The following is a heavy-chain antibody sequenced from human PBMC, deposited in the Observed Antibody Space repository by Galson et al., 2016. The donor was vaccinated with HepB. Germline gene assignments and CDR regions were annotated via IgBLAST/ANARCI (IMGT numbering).Heavy chain of an antibody. J-gene: IGHJ4*02. D-gene: IGHD2-21*02. V-gene: IGHV3-30*18. CDR2: ISYDGTNT. CDR3: AKDAILGCGRDCYVDY. Sequence: SLRLSCAASGFGFRSYGMHWVRQAPGKGLEWVAGISYDGTNTYYADSVKGRFTISRDNSKNTLYLQMNSLRAEDTAVYFCAKDAILGCGRDCYVDYWGQETLVTVSS. CDR1: GFGFRSYG.